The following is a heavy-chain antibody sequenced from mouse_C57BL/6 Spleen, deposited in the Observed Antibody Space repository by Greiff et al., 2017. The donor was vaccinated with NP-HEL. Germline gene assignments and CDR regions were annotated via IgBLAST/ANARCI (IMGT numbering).Heavy chain of an antibody. CDR2: INPNYGTT. V-gene: IGHV1-39*01. D-gene: IGHD1-1*01. CDR1: GYSFTDYN. Sequence: VHVKQSGPELVKPGASVKISCKASGYSFTDYNMNWVKQSNGKSLEWIGVINPNYGTTSYNQKFKGKATLTVDQSSSTAYMQLNSLTSEDSAVYYCARRDYYYGSRSYWYFDVWGTGTTVTVSS. J-gene: IGHJ1*03. CDR3: ARRDYYYGSRSYWYFDV.